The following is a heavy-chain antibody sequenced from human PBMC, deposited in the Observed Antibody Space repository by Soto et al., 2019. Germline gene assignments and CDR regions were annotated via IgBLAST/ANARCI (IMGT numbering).Heavy chain of an antibody. D-gene: IGHD3-16*01. CDR2: IYWNDDK. CDR1: GFSLSTSGVG. V-gene: IGHV2-5*01. J-gene: IGHJ6*02. Sequence: ESGPTLVKPTQTLTLTCTFSGFSLSTSGVGVGWIRQPPGKALEWLALIYWNDDKRYSPSLKSRLTITKDTSKNQVVLTMTNMDPVDTATYYCARSTLGVGDKPGAYYYGMDVWGQGTTVTVSS. CDR3: ARSTLGVGDKPGAYYYGMDV.